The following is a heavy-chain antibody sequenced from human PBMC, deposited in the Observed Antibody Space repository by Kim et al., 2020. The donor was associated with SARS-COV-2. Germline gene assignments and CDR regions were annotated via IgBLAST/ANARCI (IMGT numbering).Heavy chain of an antibody. CDR2: INPNSGGT. D-gene: IGHD5-12*01. CDR1: GYTFTGYY. Sequence: ASVKVSCKASGYTFTGYYMHWVRQAPGQGLEWMGWINPNSGGTNYAQKFQGWVTMTRDTSISTAYMELSRLSSDDTAVYYCARGEWLRLFKLARRPIFDYWGQGTLVTVSS. CDR3: ARGEWLRLFKLARRPIFDY. J-gene: IGHJ4*02. V-gene: IGHV1-2*04.